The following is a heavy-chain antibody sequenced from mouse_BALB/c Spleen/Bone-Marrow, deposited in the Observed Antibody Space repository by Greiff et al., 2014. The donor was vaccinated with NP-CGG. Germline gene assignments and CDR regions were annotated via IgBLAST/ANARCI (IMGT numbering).Heavy chain of an antibody. CDR1: CYTFPNYW. V-gene: IGHV1S41*01. Sequence: DLVKPGASVKLSCKASCYTFPNYWINWIKQRPGQGLEWIRRIAPGSGSTYYNEMFKGKATLTVDTSSSTAYIQLSSLSSEDSAVYFCARGIYYGNYAYAMDYWGQGTSVTVSS. CDR2: IAPGSGST. CDR3: ARGIYYGNYAYAMDY. D-gene: IGHD2-1*01. J-gene: IGHJ4*01.